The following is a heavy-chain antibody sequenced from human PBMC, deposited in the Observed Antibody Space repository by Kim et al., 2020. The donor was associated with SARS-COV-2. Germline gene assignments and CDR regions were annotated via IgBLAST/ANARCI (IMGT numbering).Heavy chain of an antibody. CDR1: GLSFDDSA. CDR2: ISYDGSNK. D-gene: IGHD2-2*01. J-gene: IGHJ6*02. CDR3: ARGRYHVSLSVSDNYDGMDV. V-gene: IGHV3-30-3*01. Sequence: GGSLRLSCAASGLSFDDSAMNWVRQAPGKGLEWVAFISYDGSNKDYPDSVKGRFTISRDNSKRTLYLQMNSLRVEDTGVYYCARGRYHVSLSVSDNYDGMDVWGQGTTVTVSS.